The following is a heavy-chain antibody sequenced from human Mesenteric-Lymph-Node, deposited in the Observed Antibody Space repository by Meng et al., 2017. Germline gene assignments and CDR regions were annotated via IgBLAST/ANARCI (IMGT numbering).Heavy chain of an antibody. V-gene: IGHV3-7*01. CDR1: GFTFSSDW. D-gene: IGHD3-22*01. J-gene: IGHJ4*02. Sequence: GESLKISCTASGFTFSSDWRSWVRQAPGRGLEWVANIKQDGSDKYYVDSVKGRFTISRDNARNSLYLQMNSLRAEDTAVYYCARVRLYYYDSSGYHFDYWGQGTLVTVSS. CDR3: ARVRLYYYDSSGYHFDY. CDR2: IKQDGSDK.